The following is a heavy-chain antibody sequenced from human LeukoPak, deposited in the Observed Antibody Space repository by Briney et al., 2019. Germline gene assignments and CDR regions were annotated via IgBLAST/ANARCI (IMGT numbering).Heavy chain of an antibody. CDR3: AKSPPGWLLPYYMDV. V-gene: IGHV3-11*04. CDR2: ISSSGSTI. D-gene: IGHD3-9*01. J-gene: IGHJ6*03. CDR1: GFTFSDYY. Sequence: GGSLRLSCAASGFTFSDYYMSWIRQAPGKGLEWVSYISSSGSTIYYADSVKGRFTISRDNSKNTLYLQMNSLRAEDTAVYYCAKSPPGWLLPYYMDVWGKGTTVTVSS.